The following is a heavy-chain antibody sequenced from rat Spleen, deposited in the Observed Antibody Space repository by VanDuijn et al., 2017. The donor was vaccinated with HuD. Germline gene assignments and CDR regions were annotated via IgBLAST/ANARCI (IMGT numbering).Heavy chain of an antibody. Sequence: EVQLVESGGGLVQPGRSLKLSCADSGFTLSDYGMAWIRQAPKKGLEWVAYISYDGETTYHRNSVTGRFTISRDNAKSTLYLQMDSLRSEDTATYYCATVGPDWEFGYWGQGVMVTVSS. CDR2: ISYDGETT. CDR3: ATVGPDWEFGY. V-gene: IGHV5-20*01. D-gene: IGHD5-1*01. CDR1: GFTLSDYG. J-gene: IGHJ2*01.